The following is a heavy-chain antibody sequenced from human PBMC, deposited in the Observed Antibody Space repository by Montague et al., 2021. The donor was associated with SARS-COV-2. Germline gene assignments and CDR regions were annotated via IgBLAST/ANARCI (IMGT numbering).Heavy chain of an antibody. CDR2: TYYRSKWYS. J-gene: IGHJ4*02. CDR1: GDSVVRNSGA. Sequence: CAISGDSVVRNSGAWGWHRHSPSRGLELLGRTYYRSKWYSDYAPSVRGRLTVNPDASKNEFSLELNYVTPEDTAVYYCVRYSGWFYFDFWGQGTLVTVSS. V-gene: IGHV6-1*01. D-gene: IGHD6-19*01. CDR3: VRYSGWFYFDF.